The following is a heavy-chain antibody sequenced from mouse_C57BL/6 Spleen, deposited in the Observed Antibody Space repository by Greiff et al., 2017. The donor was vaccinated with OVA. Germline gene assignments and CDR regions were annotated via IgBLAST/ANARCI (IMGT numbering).Heavy chain of an antibody. CDR2: ISYDGSN. CDR1: GYSITSGYY. CDR3: ARQGYYGSSYDAMDY. J-gene: IGHJ4*01. Sequence: EVQRVESGPGLVKPSQSLSLTCSVTGYSITSGYYWNWIRQFPGNKLEWMGYISYDGSNNYNPSLKNRISITRDTSKNQFFLKLNSVTTEDTATYYCARQGYYGSSYDAMDYWGQGTSVTVSS. V-gene: IGHV3-6*01. D-gene: IGHD1-1*01.